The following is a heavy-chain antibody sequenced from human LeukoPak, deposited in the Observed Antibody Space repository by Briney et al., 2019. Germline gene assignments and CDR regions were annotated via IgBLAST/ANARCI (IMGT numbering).Heavy chain of an antibody. CDR2: IKQDESAK. Sequence: PGGSLRLSCAASGFIFDNYWMSWVRQAPEKGLEWVANIKQDESAKYYVDSVKGRFTISRDNAKNTLYLQMDSLRADDTAVYYCARLQWPQLRAFDIWGQGTMVTVS. D-gene: IGHD5-24*01. CDR1: GFIFDNYW. J-gene: IGHJ3*02. CDR3: ARLQWPQLRAFDI. V-gene: IGHV3-7*01.